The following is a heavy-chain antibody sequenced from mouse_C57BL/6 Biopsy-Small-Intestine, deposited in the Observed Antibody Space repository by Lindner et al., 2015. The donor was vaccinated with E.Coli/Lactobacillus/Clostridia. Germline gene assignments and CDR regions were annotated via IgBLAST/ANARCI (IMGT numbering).Heavy chain of an antibody. CDR1: GYTFTSYY. D-gene: IGHD2-4*01. V-gene: IGHV1S14*01. CDR2: TKPSGGNI. CDR3: ATGGVLVPDYFHH. J-gene: IGHJ3*01. Sequence: SVKVSCKASGYTFTSYYMHWVRQAPGQGLEWMGITKPSGGNINYAQKFQGRVIMTRDTSTSTVYMELSSLRSEDTAVYYCATGGVLVPDYFHHWGQGTLVTVSS.